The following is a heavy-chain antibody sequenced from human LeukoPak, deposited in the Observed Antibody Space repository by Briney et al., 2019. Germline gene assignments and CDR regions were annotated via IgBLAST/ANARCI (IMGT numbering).Heavy chain of an antibody. Sequence: GGSLRLSCAASGFTFSSYGMSWVRQAPGKGLEWVSAISGSGGSTYYADSVKGRFTISRDNSKNTLYLQMNSLRAEDTAVYYCAILPGRYYYDSSGYLPDYWGQGTLVTVSS. CDR2: ISGSGGST. CDR3: AILPGRYYYDSSGYLPDY. V-gene: IGHV3-23*01. CDR1: GFTFSSYG. D-gene: IGHD3-22*01. J-gene: IGHJ4*02.